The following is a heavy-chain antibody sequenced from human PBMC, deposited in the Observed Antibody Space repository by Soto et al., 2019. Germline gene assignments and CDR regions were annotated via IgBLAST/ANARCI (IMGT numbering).Heavy chain of an antibody. D-gene: IGHD2-15*01. CDR3: ATRQGGSYNWFDP. CDR1: GGSISRSSYS. Sequence: SETLSLTCTVSGGSISRSSYSWACIRQPPGKGLEWIGTLYYSGNTYYTPSLKSRVTISVDTSKNQFSLKLSSVTAADTAVYYCATRQGGSYNWFDPWGQGTLVTVSS. V-gene: IGHV4-39*01. CDR2: LYYSGNT. J-gene: IGHJ5*02.